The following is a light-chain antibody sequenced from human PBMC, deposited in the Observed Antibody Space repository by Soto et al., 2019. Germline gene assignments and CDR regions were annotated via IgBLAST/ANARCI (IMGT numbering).Light chain of an antibody. CDR2: GAS. CDR3: QQYNNWPPIT. V-gene: IGKV3D-15*01. CDR1: QSVGSS. J-gene: IGKJ5*01. Sequence: EIVMTQSPATLSVSLGERATLSCRASQSVGSSLAWYQQKPGQPPRLLIYGASTRATGIPARFSGSGSGTDFTLTISSLQSEDFAIYYCQQYNNWPPITFGQGTRLDIK.